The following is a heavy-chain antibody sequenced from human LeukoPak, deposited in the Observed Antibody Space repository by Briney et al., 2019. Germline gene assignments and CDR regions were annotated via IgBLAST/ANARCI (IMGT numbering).Heavy chain of an antibody. V-gene: IGHV1-18*01. J-gene: IGHJ4*02. CDR2: ISGYNGDT. CDR1: GYTFTTYG. Sequence: ASVKVSCKASGYTFTTYGISWVRQAPGQGLEWMGWISGYNGDTKCAQKFQGRVTMTTDTSTSTAYMELRSLRSDDTAVYYCARGQQWLEIWGQGTLVTVSS. CDR3: ARGQQWLEI. D-gene: IGHD6-19*01.